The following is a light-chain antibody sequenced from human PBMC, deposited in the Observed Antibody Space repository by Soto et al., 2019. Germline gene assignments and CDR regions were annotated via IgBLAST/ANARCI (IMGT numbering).Light chain of an antibody. J-gene: IGLJ1*01. V-gene: IGLV2-14*03. CDR2: DVS. CDR3: SSYTSINSYV. Sequence: QSVLTKPASVSGSPGQSIAISCTGSSSDVGGYKYVSWYQQHPGKAPKLMIYDVSNRPSGVSDRFSGSKSGNTASLTISGLQSEDEADYYCSSYTSINSYVFGTGTKVTVL. CDR1: SSDVGGYKY.